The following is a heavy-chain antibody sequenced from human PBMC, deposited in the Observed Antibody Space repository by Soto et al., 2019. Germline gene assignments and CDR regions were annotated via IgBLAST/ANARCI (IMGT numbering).Heavy chain of an antibody. J-gene: IGHJ5*02. Sequence: GGSLRLSCAASGFTFSSYAMSWVRQAPGKGLEWVSAISGSGGSTCYADSVKGRFTISRDNAKNTLYLQMNSLRAEDTAVYYCARVAPTYYYDSSGYLDPWGQGTLVTVSS. CDR3: ARVAPTYYYDSSGYLDP. CDR2: ISGSGGST. D-gene: IGHD3-22*01. CDR1: GFTFSSYA. V-gene: IGHV3-23*01.